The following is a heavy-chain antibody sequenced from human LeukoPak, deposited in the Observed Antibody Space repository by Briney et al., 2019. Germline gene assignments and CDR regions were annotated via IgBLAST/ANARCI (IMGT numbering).Heavy chain of an antibody. CDR3: AREVAYDFWSGYFDY. V-gene: IGHV4-59*01. J-gene: IGHJ4*02. Sequence: PSETLSLTCTVSGGSISSYYWSWIRQPPGKGLEWIGYIYYSGSTNYNPSLKSRVTISVDTSKNQFSLKLSSVTAADTAVYYCAREVAYDFWSGYFDYWGQGTLVTVSS. CDR2: IYYSGST. CDR1: GGSISSYY. D-gene: IGHD3-3*01.